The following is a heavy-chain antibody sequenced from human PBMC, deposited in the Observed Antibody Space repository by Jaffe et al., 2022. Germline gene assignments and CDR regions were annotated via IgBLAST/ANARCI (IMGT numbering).Heavy chain of an antibody. Sequence: QVQLVQSGAEVKKPGASVKVSCKASGYTFTSYYMHWVRQAPGQGLEWMGIINPSGGSTSYAQKFQGRVTMTRDTSTSTVYMELSSLRSEDTAVYYCARDGVLLWFGELYPPNGYFDYWGQGTLVTVSS. CDR3: ARDGVLLWFGELYPPNGYFDY. CDR2: INPSGGST. CDR1: GYTFTSYY. D-gene: IGHD3-10*01. J-gene: IGHJ4*02. V-gene: IGHV1-46*01.